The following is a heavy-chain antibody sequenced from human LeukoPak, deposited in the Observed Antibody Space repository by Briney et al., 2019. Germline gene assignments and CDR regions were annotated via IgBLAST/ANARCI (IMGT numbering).Heavy chain of an antibody. CDR1: GYTFTSYY. CDR3: ARDCSGGSRSKTPGYYYYYGMDV. D-gene: IGHD2-15*01. CDR2: INPSGGST. J-gene: IGHJ6*02. Sequence: ASVKVSCKASGYTFTSYYMHWVRQAPGQGLEWMGIINPSGGSTSYAQKFQGRVTMTRDTSTSTVYMELSSLRSEDTAVYYCARDCSGGSRSKTPGYYYYYGMDVWGQGTTVTVSS. V-gene: IGHV1-46*01.